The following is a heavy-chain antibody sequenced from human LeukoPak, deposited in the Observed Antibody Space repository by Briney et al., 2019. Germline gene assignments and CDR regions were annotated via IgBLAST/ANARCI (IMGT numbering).Heavy chain of an antibody. CDR2: IYHSGST. CDR1: GGSISSGGYS. D-gene: IGHD3-10*01. Sequence: SETLSLTCAVSGGSISSGGYSWSWIRQPPGKGLEWIGYIYHSGSTYYNPSLKSRVTISVDRSKNQFSLKLSSVTAADTAVYYCARAFYGSGSYYNVGHAFDIWGQGTMVTVSS. V-gene: IGHV4-30-2*01. CDR3: ARAFYGSGSYYNVGHAFDI. J-gene: IGHJ3*02.